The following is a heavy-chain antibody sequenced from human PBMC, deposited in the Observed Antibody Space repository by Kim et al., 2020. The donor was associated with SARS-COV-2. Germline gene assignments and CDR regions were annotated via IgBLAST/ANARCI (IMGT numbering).Heavy chain of an antibody. CDR3: ARGGQLWMYYYYYGMEV. CDR2: ISSSGSTI. J-gene: IGHJ6*02. CDR1: GFTFSSYE. D-gene: IGHD5-18*01. V-gene: IGHV3-48*03. Sequence: GGSLRLSCAASGFTFSSYEMNWVRQAPGKGLEWVSYISSSGSTIYYADSVKGRFTISRDNAKNSLYLQMNSLRAEDTAVYYCARGGQLWMYYYYYGMEVWGQGTTVTVSS.